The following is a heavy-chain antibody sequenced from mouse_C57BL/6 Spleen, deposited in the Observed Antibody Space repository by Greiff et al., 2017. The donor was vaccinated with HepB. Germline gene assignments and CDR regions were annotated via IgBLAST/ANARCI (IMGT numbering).Heavy chain of an antibody. J-gene: IGHJ4*01. CDR1: GFSFTSYG. CDR3: AKGSTTGVGDYWAMDY. CDR2: MWSGGST. D-gene: IGHD1-1*01. V-gene: IGHV2-5*01. Sequence: VQLVESGPGLVQPSQCLSITCTVSGFSFTSYGVHWVRPSPGKGLEWLGVMWSGGSTDYNAAYMSRLSITKDNSTSQVFLKRNSLQADDTALYYCAKGSTTGVGDYWAMDYWGQGTTVTVSS.